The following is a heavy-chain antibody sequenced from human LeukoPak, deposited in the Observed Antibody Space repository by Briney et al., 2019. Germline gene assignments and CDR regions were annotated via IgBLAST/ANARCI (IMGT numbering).Heavy chain of an antibody. J-gene: IGHJ4*02. D-gene: IGHD1-14*01. CDR2: IYYSGST. CDR1: GGSISDYY. Sequence: SETLSLTCTVSGGSISDYYWSWIRQSPGKGLEWIGYIYYSGSTNYNPSLRSRVTISVDTSKNQFSLKLSSVTAADTAVYYCAGTGFKAFNSLDYWGQGTLVTVSS. CDR3: AGTGFKAFNSLDY. V-gene: IGHV4-59*12.